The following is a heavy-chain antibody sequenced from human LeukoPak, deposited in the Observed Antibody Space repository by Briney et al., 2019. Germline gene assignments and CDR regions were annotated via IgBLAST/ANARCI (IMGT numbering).Heavy chain of an antibody. CDR3: ARTQRLRYSSGGYYFDY. J-gene: IGHJ4*02. CDR2: ISSSGSTI. D-gene: IGHD6-19*01. V-gene: IGHV3-11*04. CDR1: GGSISSSSYY. Sequence: LSLTCTVSGGSISSSSYYWGWIRQAPGKGLEWVSYISSSGSTIYYADSVKGRFTISRDNAKNSLYLQMNSLRAEDTAVYYCARTQRLRYSSGGYYFDYWGQGTLVTVSS.